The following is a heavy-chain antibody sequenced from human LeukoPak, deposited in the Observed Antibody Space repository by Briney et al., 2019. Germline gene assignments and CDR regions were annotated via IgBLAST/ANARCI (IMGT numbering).Heavy chain of an antibody. J-gene: IGHJ4*02. CDR3: ARDRYYDILNGYLLFDY. V-gene: IGHV1-18*01. CDR1: GYTFTSYG. Sequence: ASVKVSCKASGYTFTSYGISWVRQAPGQGLEWMGWISAYNGNTNYAQKLQGRVTMTTDTSTSTAYMELRSLRSDDTAVYYCARDRYYDILNGYLLFDYWGQGTLVTVSS. D-gene: IGHD3-9*01. CDR2: ISAYNGNT.